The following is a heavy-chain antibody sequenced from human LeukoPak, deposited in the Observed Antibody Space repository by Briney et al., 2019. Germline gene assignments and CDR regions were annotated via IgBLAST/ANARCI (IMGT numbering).Heavy chain of an antibody. J-gene: IGHJ4*02. CDR2: INAGNGNT. V-gene: IGHV1-3*03. D-gene: IGHD3-22*01. CDR3: AREDYYDSSGYLFDY. CDR1: GYTFTSYA. Sequence: GASVKVSCKASGYTFTSYAMHWVRQAPGQRLEWMGWINAGNGNTKYSQEFQGRVTITRDTSASTAYMELSSLRSEDMAVYYCAREDYYDSSGYLFDYWGQGTLVTVSS.